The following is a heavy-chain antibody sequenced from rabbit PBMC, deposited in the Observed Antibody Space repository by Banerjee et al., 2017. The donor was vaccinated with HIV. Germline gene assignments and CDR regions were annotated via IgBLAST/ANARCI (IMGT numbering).Heavy chain of an antibody. V-gene: IGHV1S45*01. CDR1: GFSFSNKYV. CDR2: INSSSRNV. J-gene: IGHJ4*01. Sequence: QQQLEESGGGLVQPEGSLTLTCTASGFSFSNKYVMCWVRQAPGKGLEWIGCINSSSRNVVYASWATGRFTISKTSSTTVTLQMTSLTVADTATYFCARDATGSRPVYFNLWGPGTLVTVS. D-gene: IGHD4-2*01. CDR3: ARDATGSRPVYFNL.